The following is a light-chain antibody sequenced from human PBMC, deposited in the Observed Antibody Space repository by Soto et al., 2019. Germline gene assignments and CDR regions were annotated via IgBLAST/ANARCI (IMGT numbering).Light chain of an antibody. CDR3: KQYNDWPLT. V-gene: IGKV3-15*01. CDR2: GAF. Sequence: EIVMTQSPVTLSVSPGERVTLSCRASRSVSSNLAWYQQKPGQAPSLLIYGAFTRATGIQARFSGTGSGTEFTLTISSLQSEDFALYYCKQYNDWPLTFGQGTKVDI. J-gene: IGKJ1*01. CDR1: RSVSSN.